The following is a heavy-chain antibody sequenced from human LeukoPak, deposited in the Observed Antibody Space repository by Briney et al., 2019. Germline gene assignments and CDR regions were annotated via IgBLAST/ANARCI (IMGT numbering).Heavy chain of an antibody. Sequence: PSETLSLTCGVSGYSISSGYYWGWIRQPPGKGLEWIGSIYHSGSTYYNPSLKSRVTISVDTSKNQFSLKLSSVTAAGTDVYYCARGGSYYAFDYWGQGTLVTVSS. V-gene: IGHV4-38-2*01. CDR3: ARGGSYYAFDY. CDR2: IYHSGST. D-gene: IGHD1-26*01. CDR1: GYSISSGYY. J-gene: IGHJ4*02.